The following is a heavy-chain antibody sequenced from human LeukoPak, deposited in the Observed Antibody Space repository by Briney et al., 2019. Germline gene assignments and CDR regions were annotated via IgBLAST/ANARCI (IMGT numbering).Heavy chain of an antibody. Sequence: GGSLRLSCAASGFTFSIHWMTWVRQAPGKGLEWVATIKPDGNDKYFVDSVKGRFTISRDNAKNSLYLQMNSLRAEDTAVYYCSSTSSNWFDPWGQGTLVTVSS. D-gene: IGHD2-2*01. V-gene: IGHV3-7*01. J-gene: IGHJ5*02. CDR3: SSTSSNWFDP. CDR2: IKPDGNDK. CDR1: GFTFSIHW.